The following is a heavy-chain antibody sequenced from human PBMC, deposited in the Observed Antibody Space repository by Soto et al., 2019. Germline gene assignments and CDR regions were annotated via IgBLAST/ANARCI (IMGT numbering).Heavy chain of an antibody. J-gene: IGHJ4*02. CDR1: GGSISSYY. CDR3: ARDHDSSGYYDY. V-gene: IGHV4-59*01. CDR2: IYYSGST. Sequence: PSETLSLTCTVSGGSISSYYWSWIRQPPGKGLEWIGYIYYSGSTNYNPSLKSRVTISVDTSKNQFSLKLSSVTAADTAVYYCARDHDSSGYYDYWGQGTLVTVSS. D-gene: IGHD3-22*01.